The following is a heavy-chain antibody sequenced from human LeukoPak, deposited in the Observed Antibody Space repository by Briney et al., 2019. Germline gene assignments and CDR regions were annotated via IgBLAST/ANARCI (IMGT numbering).Heavy chain of an antibody. CDR2: ISAYNGNT. V-gene: IGHV1-18*04. Sequence: GASVTVSCKASGYTFTVYYMHWVRQAPGQGLEWMGWISAYNGNTNYAQKLQGRVTMTTDTSTSTAYMELRSLRSDDTAVYYCARGEAVPDPWGQGTLVTVSS. D-gene: IGHD2-15*01. J-gene: IGHJ5*02. CDR3: ARGEAVPDP. CDR1: GYTFTVYY.